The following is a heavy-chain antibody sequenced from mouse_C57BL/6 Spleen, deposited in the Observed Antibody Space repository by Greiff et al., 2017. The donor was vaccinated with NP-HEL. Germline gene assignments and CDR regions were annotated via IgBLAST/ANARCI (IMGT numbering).Heavy chain of an antibody. V-gene: IGHV1-54*01. J-gene: IGHJ2*01. D-gene: IGHD1-1*01. Sequence: VKLMESGAELVRPGTSVKVSCKASGYAFTNYLIEWVKQRPGQGLEWIGVINPGSGGTNYNEKFKGKATLTADKSSSTAYMQLSSLTSEDSAVYFCARGTTVVALDYWGQGTTLTVSS. CDR1: GYAFTNYL. CDR2: INPGSGGT. CDR3: ARGTTVVALDY.